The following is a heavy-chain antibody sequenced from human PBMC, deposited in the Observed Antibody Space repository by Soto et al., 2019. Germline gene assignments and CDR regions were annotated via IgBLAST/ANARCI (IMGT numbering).Heavy chain of an antibody. Sequence: PGGSPRLSRAVSWFIVSGSYISWVPPAPGKGLEWVSVIYSGGSAYYADSVKGRFVISRDNSKNTLYLQMNSLRVEDTAIYYCARDPVQHLEGRYYYYGMDVWGQGTTVTVSS. D-gene: IGHD6-13*01. CDR2: IYSGGSA. CDR1: WFIVSGSY. CDR3: ARDPVQHLEGRYYYYGMDV. J-gene: IGHJ6*02. V-gene: IGHV3-66*01.